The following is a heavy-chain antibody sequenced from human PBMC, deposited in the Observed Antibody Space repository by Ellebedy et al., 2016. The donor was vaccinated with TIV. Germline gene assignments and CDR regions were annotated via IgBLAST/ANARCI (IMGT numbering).Heavy chain of an antibody. J-gene: IGHJ3*02. CDR2: IYYSGST. V-gene: IGHV4-39*07. CDR3: AREPIYFDSSGYYYGSVNDAFDI. D-gene: IGHD3-22*01. CDR1: GGSISRSSSY. Sequence: SETLSLTCTVSGGSISRSSSYWGWIRQPPGKGLEWIGSIYYSGSTYYNPSLKSRVTISVDTSKNQFSLKLSSVTAADTAVYYCAREPIYFDSSGYYYGSVNDAFDIWGQGTVVTVSS.